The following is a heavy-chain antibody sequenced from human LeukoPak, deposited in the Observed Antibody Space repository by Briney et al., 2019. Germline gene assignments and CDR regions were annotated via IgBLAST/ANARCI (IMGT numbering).Heavy chain of an antibody. D-gene: IGHD3-22*01. V-gene: IGHV7-4-1*02. Sequence: ASVKVSCKASGYTFTSYAMNWVRQAPGQGLEWMGWININTGNPTYAQGFTGRFVFSLDTSVSTAYLQISSLKAEDTAVYYCARGYDSSGYYLVPFDYWGQGTLVTVSS. CDR2: ININTGNP. CDR3: ARGYDSSGYYLVPFDY. CDR1: GYTFTSYA. J-gene: IGHJ4*02.